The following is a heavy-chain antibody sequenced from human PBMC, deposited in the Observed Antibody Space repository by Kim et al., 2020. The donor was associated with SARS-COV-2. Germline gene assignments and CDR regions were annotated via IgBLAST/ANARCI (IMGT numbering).Heavy chain of an antibody. D-gene: IGHD2-15*01. Sequence: GGSLRLSCAASGFTFDDYSMHWVRQAPGKGLEWVSCISSSGSCICYADSVKGRFTISRDNAKNSLYLQMNSLRAEDTAVYYCAKGCSRAGRYNDYW. CDR2: ISSSGSCI. CDR3: AKGCSRAGRYNDY. J-gene: IGHJ4*03. V-gene: IGHV3-21*04. CDR1: GFTFDDYS.